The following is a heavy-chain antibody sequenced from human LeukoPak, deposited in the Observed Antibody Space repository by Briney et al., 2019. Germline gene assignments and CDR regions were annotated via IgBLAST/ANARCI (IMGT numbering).Heavy chain of an antibody. V-gene: IGHV4-34*01. D-gene: IGHD4-17*01. CDR2: INHSGST. CDR3: AREGQYGDYVHFQH. Sequence: PSETLSLTCAVYGGSFSGYYWSWIRQPPGKGLEWIGEINHSGSTNYNPSLKSRVTISVDTSKNQFSPKLSSVTAADTAVYYCAREGQYGDYVHFQHWGQGTLVTVSS. CDR1: GGSFSGYY. J-gene: IGHJ1*01.